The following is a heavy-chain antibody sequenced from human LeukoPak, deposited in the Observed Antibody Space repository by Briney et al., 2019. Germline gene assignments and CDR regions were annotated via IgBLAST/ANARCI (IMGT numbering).Heavy chain of an antibody. CDR1: GYTFTSYG. V-gene: IGHV1-18*01. J-gene: IGHJ5*02. D-gene: IGHD2-15*01. Sequence: ASVKVSCKASGYTFTSYGISWVRQAPGQGLEWIGWISAYNGNTNYAQKLQGRVTMTTDTSTSTAYMELRSLRSDDTAVYYCARAWSGGSCYWFDPWGQGTLVTVSS. CDR3: ARAWSGGSCYWFDP. CDR2: ISAYNGNT.